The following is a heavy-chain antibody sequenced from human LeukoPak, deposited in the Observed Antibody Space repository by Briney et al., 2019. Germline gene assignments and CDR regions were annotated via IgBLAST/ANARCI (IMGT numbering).Heavy chain of an antibody. J-gene: IGHJ4*02. V-gene: IGHV5-51*01. CDR2: IYPGDSDT. D-gene: IGHD2-15*01. CDR1: GYSFTSYW. CDR3: ARRPLCSGGSCYSPHFDY. Sequence: GESLKISCKGSGYSFTSYWIGWVRQMPGKGLEWMGIIYPGDSDTRYSPSFQGQVTISADKSIGTAYLQWSSLKASDTAMYYCARRPLCSGGSCYSPHFDYWGQGTLVTVSS.